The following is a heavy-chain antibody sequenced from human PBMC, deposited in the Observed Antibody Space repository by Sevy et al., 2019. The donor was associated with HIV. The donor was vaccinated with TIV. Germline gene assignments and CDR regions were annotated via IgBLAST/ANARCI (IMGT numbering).Heavy chain of an antibody. CDR3: ARAYSSSWTGYYFDY. CDR1: GGSVSSGSYY. J-gene: IGHJ4*02. CDR2: IYQSGST. V-gene: IGHV4-61*01. Sequence: SETLSLTCTVSGGSVSSGSYYWSWIRQPPGKGLEWIGYIYQSGSTKYNPSLKSRVTLSVDTSKNQFSLKLSSVTAADTAVYHCARAYSSSWTGYYFDYWGQGTLVTVSS. D-gene: IGHD6-13*01.